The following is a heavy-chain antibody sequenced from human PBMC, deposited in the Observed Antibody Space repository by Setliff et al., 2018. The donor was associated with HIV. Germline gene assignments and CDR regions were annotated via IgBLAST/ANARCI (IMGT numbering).Heavy chain of an antibody. CDR2: IYYSGRT. J-gene: IGHJ4*02. CDR1: GYSISSGYY. CDR3: ARVGWDYYDSSGVGEFDY. Sequence: SETLSLPCTVSGYSISSGYYWGWIWQPPGKGLEWIGSIYYSGRTYYNPSLKSRVTISVDTSKNQFSLKLSSVTAADTAVYYCARVGWDYYDSSGVGEFDYWGQGTLVTVSS. V-gene: IGHV4-38-2*02. D-gene: IGHD3-22*01.